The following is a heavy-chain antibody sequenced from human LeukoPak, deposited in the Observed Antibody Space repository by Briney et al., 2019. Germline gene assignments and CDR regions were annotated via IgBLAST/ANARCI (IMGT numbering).Heavy chain of an antibody. J-gene: IGHJ4*02. CDR1: GYTFTSYD. Sequence: ASVKVSCKASGYTFTSYDINWVRQATGQGLEWMGWMNPNSGNTGYAQRFQGRVTITRNTSISTAYMELSSLRSEDTAVYYCAVGYSSSPLDYWGQGTLVTVSS. D-gene: IGHD6-6*01. CDR2: MNPNSGNT. V-gene: IGHV1-8*03. CDR3: AVGYSSSPLDY.